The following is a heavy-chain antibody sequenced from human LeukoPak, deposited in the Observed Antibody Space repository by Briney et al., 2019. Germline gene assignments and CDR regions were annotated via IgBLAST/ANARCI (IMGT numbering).Heavy chain of an antibody. CDR1: GFTFSSYP. Sequence: RGSLRLSCAVSGFTFSSYPMSWVRQPPGRGLEWVAVIWYDGSNKYYADSVKGRFTISRDNSKNTLYLQMNSLRAEDTAVYYCARDSSYYYFDYWGQGTPVTVSS. CDR2: IWYDGSNK. D-gene: IGHD1-26*01. V-gene: IGHV3-33*08. J-gene: IGHJ4*02. CDR3: ARDSSYYYFDY.